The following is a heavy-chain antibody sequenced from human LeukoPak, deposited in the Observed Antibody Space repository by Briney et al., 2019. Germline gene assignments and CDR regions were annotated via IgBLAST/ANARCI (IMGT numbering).Heavy chain of an antibody. CDR1: GYTFIDYY. Sequence: ASVTVSCKSSGYTFIDYYIHWVRQAPGQGLEWMGWINPNSGATKYAQKFQGRVSMTRDTSINTAYMDLTNLRSDDTAIFYCARVKKLMPEFEFWGQGILVTVSS. CDR2: INPNSGAT. CDR3: ARVKKLMPEFEF. J-gene: IGHJ4*02. D-gene: IGHD2-2*01. V-gene: IGHV1-2*02.